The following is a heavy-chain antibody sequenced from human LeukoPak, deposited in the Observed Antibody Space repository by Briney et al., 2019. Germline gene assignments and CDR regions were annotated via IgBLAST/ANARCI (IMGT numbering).Heavy chain of an antibody. D-gene: IGHD4-17*01. J-gene: IGHJ4*02. CDR2: IYYSGST. V-gene: IGHV4-59*01. CDR3: AKVVVPTVTTGSPFDY. CDR1: GGSISSYY. Sequence: SETLSLTCTVSGGSISSYYWSWIRQPPGKGLEWIGYIYYSGSTNYNPSLKSRVTISVDTSKNQFSLKLSSVTAADTAVYYCAKVVVPTVTTGSPFDYWGQGTLVTVSS.